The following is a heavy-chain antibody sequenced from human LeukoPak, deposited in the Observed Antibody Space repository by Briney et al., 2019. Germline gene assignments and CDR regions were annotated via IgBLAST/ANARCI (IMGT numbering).Heavy chain of an antibody. J-gene: IGHJ4*02. V-gene: IGHV1-2*02. CDR3: ARSGGPYDFWSGYLY. D-gene: IGHD3-3*01. CDR2: INPNSGGT. Sequence: ASVKVSCKASGYTFSDYYMHWVRQAPGQGVEGMGGINPNSGGTNYPQKFQGRVPMTRDTSISTAYMELSRLRSADTAVYYCARSGGPYDFWSGYLYWGQGTLVTVSS. CDR1: GYTFSDYY.